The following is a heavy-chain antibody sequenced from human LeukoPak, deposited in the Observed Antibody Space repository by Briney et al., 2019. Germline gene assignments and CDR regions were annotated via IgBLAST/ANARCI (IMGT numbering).Heavy chain of an antibody. J-gene: IGHJ4*02. D-gene: IGHD1-26*01. V-gene: IGHV3-30*04. Sequence: GGSLRLSCAASGFTFSSYAMHWVRQAPGKGLEWVAVISYDGSNKYYADSVKGRLTISRDNSKNTLYLQMNSLRAEDTAVYYCARERSDSGSHFDYWGQGTLVTVSS. CDR3: ARERSDSGSHFDY. CDR2: ISYDGSNK. CDR1: GFTFSSYA.